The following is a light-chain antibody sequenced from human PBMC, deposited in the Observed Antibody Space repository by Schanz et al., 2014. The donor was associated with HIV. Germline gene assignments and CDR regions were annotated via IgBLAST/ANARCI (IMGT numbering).Light chain of an antibody. V-gene: IGKV3-15*01. J-gene: IGKJ1*01. CDR2: GAS. CDR1: QSVSSY. Sequence: EIVLTQTPVTLSLSPGERATLSCRASQSVSSYLAWYQQKPGQPPRLLLYGASTRATGVPARFSGSGSGTDFTLTISNLQSEDFALYYCQHYNNWPPWTFGQGTKVEIK. CDR3: QHYNNWPPWT.